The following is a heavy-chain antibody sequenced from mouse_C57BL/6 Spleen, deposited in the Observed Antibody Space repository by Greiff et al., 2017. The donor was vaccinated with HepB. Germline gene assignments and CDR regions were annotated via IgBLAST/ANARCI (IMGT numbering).Heavy chain of an antibody. CDR3: ARYPIYYDYDGGYYFDY. J-gene: IGHJ2*01. V-gene: IGHV1-82*01. CDR1: GYAFSSSW. D-gene: IGHD2-4*01. Sequence: VKLVESGPELVKPGASVKISCKASGYAFSSSWMNWVKQRPGKGLEWIGRIYPGDGDTNYNGKFKGKATLTADKSSSTAYMQLSSLTSEDSAVYFCARYPIYYDYDGGYYFDYWGQGTTLTVSS. CDR2: IYPGDGDT.